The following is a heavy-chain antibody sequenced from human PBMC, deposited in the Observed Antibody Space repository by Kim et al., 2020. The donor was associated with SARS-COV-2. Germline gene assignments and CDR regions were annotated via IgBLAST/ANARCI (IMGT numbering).Heavy chain of an antibody. V-gene: IGHV4-59*01. CDR2: INYSGST. CDR3: SSPAPSIDTIDN. D-gene: IGHD2-2*01. CDR1: GGSISSAF. J-gene: IGHJ4*02. Sequence: SETLSLTCTVSGGSISSAFWSWIRQPPGKGLEWIGNINYSGSTNSNPSLKSRLSISVDTSKNNSPLKLSSVTAADTAAYYYSSPAPSIDTIDNGSQG.